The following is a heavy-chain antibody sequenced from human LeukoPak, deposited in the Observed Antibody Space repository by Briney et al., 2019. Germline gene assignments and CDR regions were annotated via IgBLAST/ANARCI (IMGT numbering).Heavy chain of an antibody. CDR3: ARETRYYDILTGWNWFDP. V-gene: IGHV4-39*07. Sequence: PSETLSLTCTVSGGSISSSSYYWGWIRQPPGKGLEWIGSIYYSGSTYYNPSLKSRVTMSVDTSKNQFSLKLSSVTAADTAVYYCARETRYYDILTGWNWFDPWGQGTLVTVSS. CDR2: IYYSGST. J-gene: IGHJ5*02. D-gene: IGHD3-9*01. CDR1: GGSISSSSYY.